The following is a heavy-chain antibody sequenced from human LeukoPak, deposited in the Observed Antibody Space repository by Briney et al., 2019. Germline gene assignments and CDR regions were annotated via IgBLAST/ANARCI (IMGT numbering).Heavy chain of an antibody. D-gene: IGHD3-22*01. CDR3: ARDSSYYYDSSAYYDY. Sequence: GSLRLSCAASGFTFSSYSMNWVRQAPGKGLEWVSYISSSSSTIYYADSVKGRFTISRDNAKNSLYLQMNSLRAEDTAVFYCARDSSYYYDSSAYYDYWGQGTLVTVSS. CDR1: GFTFSSYS. CDR2: ISSSSSTI. V-gene: IGHV3-48*01. J-gene: IGHJ4*02.